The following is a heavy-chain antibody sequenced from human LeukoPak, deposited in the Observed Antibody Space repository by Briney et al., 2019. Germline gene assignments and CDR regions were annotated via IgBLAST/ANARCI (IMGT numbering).Heavy chain of an antibody. CDR2: MNQDGSEK. D-gene: IGHD3-3*01. V-gene: IGHV3-7*01. J-gene: IGHJ4*02. Sequence: GGSLRLSCAASGFTFSSYAMSWVRQAPGKGLEWVANMNQDGSEKYYVGSVKGRFTISRDNAKNSLYLQMNSLRAEDTAVYYCARGYDFWSGYYTGDDYWGQGTLVTVSS. CDR3: ARGYDFWSGYYTGDDY. CDR1: GFTFSSYA.